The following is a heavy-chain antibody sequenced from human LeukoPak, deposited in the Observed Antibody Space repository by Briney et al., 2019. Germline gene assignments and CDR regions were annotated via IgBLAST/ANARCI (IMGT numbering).Heavy chain of an antibody. Sequence: PSETLSLTCAVYGGSFSGYYWSWIRLPLGKGLEWIGDINHSGSTNYNPSLKSRVTISVDTSKNQFSLKLSAVTAADTAVYYCARGALAVAVDYWGQGTLVTVSS. J-gene: IGHJ4*02. CDR2: INHSGST. D-gene: IGHD6-19*01. CDR3: ARGALAVAVDY. V-gene: IGHV4-34*01. CDR1: GGSFSGYY.